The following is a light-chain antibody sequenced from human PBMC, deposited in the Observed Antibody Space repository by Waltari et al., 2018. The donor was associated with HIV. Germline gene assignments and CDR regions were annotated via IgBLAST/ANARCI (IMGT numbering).Light chain of an antibody. Sequence: QSVLTQPPSTPGTPGQRVTISCFGSSSNIGSDCVYGYQQLPGTAPKLLIYRNNQRPSGVPDRFSGSKSGTSASLAISGLRSEDEGDYSCAAWDDTRGGLWVFGGGTKVTVL. V-gene: IGLV1-47*01. CDR2: RNN. CDR1: SSNIGSDC. CDR3: AAWDDTRGGLWV. J-gene: IGLJ3*02.